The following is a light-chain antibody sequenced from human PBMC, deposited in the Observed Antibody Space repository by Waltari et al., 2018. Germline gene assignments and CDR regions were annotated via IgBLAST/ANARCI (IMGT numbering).Light chain of an antibody. CDR1: SGSVSTTNY. Sequence: QTVVTQEPSFSVAPGGTVTFTCGLSSGSVSTTNYPSWYQQTPVQSPRTLMFNTHTRSSGVPDRFTGSILWKKAALTITGAQAEYESHYYWLVYISSGISIFGGGTKLTVL. CDR3: LVYISSGISI. J-gene: IGLJ2*01. CDR2: NTH. V-gene: IGLV8-61*01.